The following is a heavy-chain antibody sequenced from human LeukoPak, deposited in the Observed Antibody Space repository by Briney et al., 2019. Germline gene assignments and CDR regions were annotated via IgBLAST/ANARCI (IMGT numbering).Heavy chain of an antibody. Sequence: GGSLRLSCAASGFSFPHYGMHWVRQAPGKGLEWVAFISSDGSKEYYADSVKGRFTISRDNSKNTLYLHVNSPRAEDTAVFFCAKDGYCSGGSCYANFFDRWGQGTLVTVSS. CDR2: ISSDGSKE. CDR3: AKDGYCSGGSCYANFFDR. CDR1: GFSFPHYG. D-gene: IGHD2-15*01. V-gene: IGHV3-30*18. J-gene: IGHJ4*02.